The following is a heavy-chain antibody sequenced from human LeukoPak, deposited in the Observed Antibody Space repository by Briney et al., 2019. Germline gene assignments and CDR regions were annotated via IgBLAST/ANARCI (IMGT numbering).Heavy chain of an antibody. J-gene: IGHJ4*02. CDR2: ISYDGSNK. V-gene: IGHV3-30*03. Sequence: GGSLRLSCAASGFSFSGYGIHWVRQAPGKGLEWVAVISYDGSNKYYADSVKGRFTISRDNSKNTLYLQMDSLRAEDTVVYYCARDRAWNYFDYWGQGTLVTVSS. D-gene: IGHD3-3*01. CDR3: ARDRAWNYFDY. CDR1: GFSFSGYG.